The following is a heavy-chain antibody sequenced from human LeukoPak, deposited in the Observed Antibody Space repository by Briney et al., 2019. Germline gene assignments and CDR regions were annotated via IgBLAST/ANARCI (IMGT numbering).Heavy chain of an antibody. D-gene: IGHD2-2*01. Sequence: PSQTLSLTCTVSGGSISSYYWSWIRQPAGKGLEWIGRIYTSGSTNYNPSLKSRVTISVDTSKNQFSLKLSSVTAADTAVYYCARDGGCSSTSCPYYYYGMDVWGQGTTVTVSS. V-gene: IGHV4-4*07. CDR3: ARDGGCSSTSCPYYYYGMDV. CDR2: IYTSGST. J-gene: IGHJ6*02. CDR1: GGSISSYY.